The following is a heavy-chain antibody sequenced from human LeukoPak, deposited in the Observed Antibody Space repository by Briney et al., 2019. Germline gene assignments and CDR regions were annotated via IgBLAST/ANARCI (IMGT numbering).Heavy chain of an antibody. CDR1: GGSISSYY. J-gene: IGHJ6*03. CDR2: IYYSGST. CDR3: ARHVKFYPYYYYYMDV. D-gene: IGHD2/OR15-2a*01. Sequence: SETLSLTCTVSGGSISSYYWSWIRQPPGKGLEWIGSIYYSGSTYYNPSLKSRVTISVDTSKNQFSLKLSSVTAADTAVYYCARHVKFYPYYYYYMDVWGKGTTVTVSS. V-gene: IGHV4-39*01.